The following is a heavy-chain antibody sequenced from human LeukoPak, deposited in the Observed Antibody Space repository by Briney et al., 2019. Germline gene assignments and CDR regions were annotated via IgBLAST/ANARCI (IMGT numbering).Heavy chain of an antibody. CDR1: GYSISSGYQ. V-gene: IGHV4-38-2*02. D-gene: IGHD2-2*01. Sequence: SETLSLTCAVSGYSISSGYQWAWIRQPSGKTLEWIGSIFHTGSAHYNPSLKSRVTMSIDTSTNHFSLRLSSVTAADTALYYCARDPRWLTPDCTSTSCYENYFDPWGQGILVTVSS. CDR2: IFHTGSA. J-gene: IGHJ5*02. CDR3: ARDPRWLTPDCTSTSCYENYFDP.